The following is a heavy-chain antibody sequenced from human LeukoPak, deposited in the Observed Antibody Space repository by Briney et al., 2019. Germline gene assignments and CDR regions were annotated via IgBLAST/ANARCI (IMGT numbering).Heavy chain of an antibody. CDR1: GFTFSSYG. CDR3: AKETGSAVGSTDFDY. J-gene: IGHJ4*02. V-gene: IGHV3-30*02. Sequence: GGSLRLSCAASGFTFSSYGMHWVRQAPGKGLEWVAVIWYDGSNKYYADSVKGRFTISRDNSKNTLYLQMNSLRAEDTAVYYCAKETGSAVGSTDFDYWGQGTLVTVSS. D-gene: IGHD4-17*01. CDR2: IWYDGSNK.